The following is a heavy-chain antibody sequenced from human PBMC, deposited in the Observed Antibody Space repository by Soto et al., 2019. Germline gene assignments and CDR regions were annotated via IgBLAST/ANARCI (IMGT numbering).Heavy chain of an antibody. CDR3: AREVVARTNWYFDL. J-gene: IGHJ2*01. CDR1: GGSFSGYY. CDR2: INHSGST. Sequence: QVQLQQWGAGLLKPSETLSLTCAVYGGSFSGYYWSWIRQPPGKGLEWIGEINHSGSTNYNPSLKRRVTISVDTSKNQCSRKLSSVTAADTAVYYCAREVVARTNWYFDLWGRGPLVTVSS. D-gene: IGHD2-15*01. V-gene: IGHV4-34*01.